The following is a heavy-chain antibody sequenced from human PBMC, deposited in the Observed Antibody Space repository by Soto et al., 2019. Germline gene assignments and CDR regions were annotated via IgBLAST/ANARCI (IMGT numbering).Heavy chain of an antibody. Sequence: VQLVESGGGVVQPGRSLRLSCAASGFTFSSYGMHWVRQAPGKGLEWVAVISYDGSNKYYADSVKGRFTISRDNSKNTLYLHMNSLRAEDTAVYYCATDRSRAVAGTYYYYYYGMDVWGQGTTVTVSS. J-gene: IGHJ6*02. CDR3: ATDRSRAVAGTYYYYYYGMDV. D-gene: IGHD6-19*01. V-gene: IGHV3-30*03. CDR2: ISYDGSNK. CDR1: GFTFSSYG.